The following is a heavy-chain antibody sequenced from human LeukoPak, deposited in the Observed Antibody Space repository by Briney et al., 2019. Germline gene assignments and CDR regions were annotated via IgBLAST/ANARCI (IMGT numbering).Heavy chain of an antibody. Sequence: SETLSLTCTVSGGSISSGDYCWSWIRQPPGKGLEWIGEINHSGSTNYNPSLKSRVTISVDTSKNQFSLKLSSVTAADTAVYYCARGINGYSNYRVFDYWGQETLVTVS. CDR1: GGSISSGDYC. V-gene: IGHV4-39*07. CDR3: ARGINGYSNYRVFDY. CDR2: INHSGST. J-gene: IGHJ4*02. D-gene: IGHD4-11*01.